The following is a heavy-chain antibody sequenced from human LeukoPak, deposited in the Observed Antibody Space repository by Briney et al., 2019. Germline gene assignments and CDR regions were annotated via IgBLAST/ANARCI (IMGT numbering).Heavy chain of an antibody. CDR2: ISYDGSNK. D-gene: IGHD1-7*01. Sequence: GGSLRLSCAASGFTFSSYAMSWVRQAPGKGLEWVAVISYDGSNKYYADSVKGRFTISRDNSKNTLYLQMNSLRAEDTAVYYCARDRRTGTTGNWFDPWGQGTLVTVSS. J-gene: IGHJ5*02. CDR3: ARDRRTGTTGNWFDP. V-gene: IGHV3-30*01. CDR1: GFTFSSYA.